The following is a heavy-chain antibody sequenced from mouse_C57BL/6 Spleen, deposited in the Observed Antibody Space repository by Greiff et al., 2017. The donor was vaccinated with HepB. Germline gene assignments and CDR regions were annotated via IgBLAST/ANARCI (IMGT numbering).Heavy chain of an antibody. CDR3: ARSRLQSYAMDY. Sequence: EVKLVESGPELVKPGASVKISCKASGYSFTGYYMNWVKQSPEKSLEWIGEINPSTGGTTYNQKFKAKATLTVDKSSSTAYMQLKSLTSEDSAVYYCARSRLQSYAMDYWGQGTSVTVSS. CDR1: GYSFTGYY. J-gene: IGHJ4*01. CDR2: INPSTGGT. V-gene: IGHV1-42*01.